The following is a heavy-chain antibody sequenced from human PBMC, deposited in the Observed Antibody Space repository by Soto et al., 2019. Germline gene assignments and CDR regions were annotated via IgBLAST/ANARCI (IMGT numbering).Heavy chain of an antibody. Sequence: QVQLQESGPGLVKPSQTLSLTCTVSGGSISSGGYYWSWIRQHPGKGLEWIGYIYYSGSTYYNPSLKSRVTISVDTSKNKFSLKLSSVTAADTAVYYCARDLYCSSTSCYRNAFDIWGQGTMVTVSS. CDR1: GGSISSGGYY. CDR3: ARDLYCSSTSCYRNAFDI. D-gene: IGHD2-2*02. V-gene: IGHV4-31*03. CDR2: IYYSGST. J-gene: IGHJ3*02.